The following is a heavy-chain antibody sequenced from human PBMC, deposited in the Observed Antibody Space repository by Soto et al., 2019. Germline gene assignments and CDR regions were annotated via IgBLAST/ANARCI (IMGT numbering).Heavy chain of an antibody. Sequence: SVKVSCKASGGTFSSSAICWVRQAPGQGLEWMGGIIPIFGQANYAQKFQGRVTLTADESTSTAYMELSSLRSEDTAVYYCATTYCSGGNCYSYYYGMDVWGQGTPVTVSS. CDR2: IIPIFGQA. J-gene: IGHJ6*02. CDR1: GGTFSSSA. D-gene: IGHD2-15*01. V-gene: IGHV1-69*13. CDR3: ATTYCSGGNCYSYYYGMDV.